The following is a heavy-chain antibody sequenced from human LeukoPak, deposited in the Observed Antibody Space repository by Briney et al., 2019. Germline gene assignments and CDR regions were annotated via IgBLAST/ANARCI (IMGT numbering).Heavy chain of an antibody. D-gene: IGHD3-22*01. CDR3: ARVRYYYDGSGNNAYYFDL. Sequence: SEALSLTCTVSGGSINTYYWSWIRRPAGKGLEWIGRIYSSGSTNYNPSLKSRITMSVDMSKNQFSLRLSSVTAADTAVYYCARVRYYYDGSGNNAYYFDLWGQGTLVTVSS. V-gene: IGHV4-4*07. CDR2: IYSSGST. CDR1: GGSINTYY. J-gene: IGHJ4*02.